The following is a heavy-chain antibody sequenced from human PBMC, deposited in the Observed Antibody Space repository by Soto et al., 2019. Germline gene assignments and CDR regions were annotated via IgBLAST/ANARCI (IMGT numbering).Heavy chain of an antibody. Sequence: ASVKVSCKASGYTFTSYGISWVRQAPGQGLEWMGWISAYNGNTNYAQKLQGRVTMTTDTSTSTAYMELRSLRSDDTAVYYCARVRDTAMVWYYYGMDVWGQGTAVTVSS. CDR1: GYTFTSYG. V-gene: IGHV1-18*01. D-gene: IGHD5-18*01. CDR3: ARVRDTAMVWYYYGMDV. CDR2: ISAYNGNT. J-gene: IGHJ6*02.